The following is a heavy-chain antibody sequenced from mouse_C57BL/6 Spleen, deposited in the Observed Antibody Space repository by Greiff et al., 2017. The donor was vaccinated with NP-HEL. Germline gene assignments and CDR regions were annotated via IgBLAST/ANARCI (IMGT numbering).Heavy chain of an antibody. CDR1: GFTFSSYG. Sequence: EVMLVESGGDLVKPGGSLKLSCAASGFTFSSYGMSWVRQTPDKRLEWVATISSGGSYTSYPDSVKGRFTISRDKAKNTLYLQMSSLKSEDTAMYYWARDYYGSSYVGYYAMDYWGQGTSVTVSS. CDR2: ISSGGSYT. CDR3: ARDYYGSSYVGYYAMDY. V-gene: IGHV5-6*01. D-gene: IGHD1-1*01. J-gene: IGHJ4*01.